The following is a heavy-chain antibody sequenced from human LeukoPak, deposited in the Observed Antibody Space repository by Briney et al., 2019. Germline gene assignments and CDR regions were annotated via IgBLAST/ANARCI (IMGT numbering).Heavy chain of an antibody. CDR3: ASTHGPTDH. J-gene: IGHJ5*02. CDR1: GDSVSSKNAA. CDR2: TYYRSKWYY. V-gene: IGHV6-1*01. Sequence: SQTLSLTCSISGDSVSSKNAAWNWIRQAPSRGLEWLGRTYYRSKWYYEYAVSVKSRITIKSDTSKNQFSLQLNSVTPEDTAVYYCASTHGPTDHWGQGTLVTVSS. D-gene: IGHD2-15*01.